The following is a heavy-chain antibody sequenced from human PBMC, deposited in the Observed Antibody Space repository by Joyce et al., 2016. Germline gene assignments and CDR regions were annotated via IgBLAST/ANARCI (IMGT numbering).Heavy chain of an antibody. J-gene: IGHJ4*02. Sequence: EVQLAESGGGLVKPGGSLRLSCAGSGFTFSVAWMNWVRQAPGKGLEWVGRIKSKSDGETTDDAAPVEGRFTISRDDSKNTLYLQMDRLKTEDTAVYFCATIRTINCNSLNYWGQGTLVTVSS. CDR2: IKSKSDGETT. CDR1: GFTFSVAW. D-gene: IGHD1-1*01. CDR3: ATIRTINCNSLNY. V-gene: IGHV3-15*01.